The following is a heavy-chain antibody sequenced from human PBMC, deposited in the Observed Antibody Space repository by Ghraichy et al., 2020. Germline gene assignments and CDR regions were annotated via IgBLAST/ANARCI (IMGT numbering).Heavy chain of an antibody. CDR3: ARRVAYCGGDCHFFES. Sequence: ESLNISCTVSGGSINSYYWSWIRQPPGKELEWIGYTYFTGSTNYNPSLKSRVTISLDTSTKQFSLKLRSVTAADTAVYYCARRVAYCGGDCHFFESWGQGTLVTVSS. V-gene: IGHV4-59*08. CDR2: TYFTGST. D-gene: IGHD2-21*01. CDR1: GGSINSYY. J-gene: IGHJ4*02.